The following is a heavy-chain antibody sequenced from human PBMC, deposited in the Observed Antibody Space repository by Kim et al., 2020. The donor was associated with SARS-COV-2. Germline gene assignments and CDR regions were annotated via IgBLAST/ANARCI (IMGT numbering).Heavy chain of an antibody. CDR1: GYTFTGYY. D-gene: IGHD3-3*01. Sequence: ASVKVSCKASGYTFTGYYLHWVRQAPGQGLQWMGWINPNSGGTNYVQNFQGRVTMTRDTSISTAYMELSRLRSDDTAVYYCARDRSTYYDFWSGPYYFDDWGQGTLVTVSS. J-gene: IGHJ4*02. CDR2: INPNSGGT. V-gene: IGHV1-2*02. CDR3: ARDRSTYYDFWSGPYYFDD.